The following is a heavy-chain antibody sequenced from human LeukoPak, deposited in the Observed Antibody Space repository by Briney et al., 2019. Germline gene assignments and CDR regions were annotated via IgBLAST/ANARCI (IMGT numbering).Heavy chain of an antibody. CDR1: GFTFRSYA. CDR3: AKNRDGYNYRYFDY. J-gene: IGHJ4*02. V-gene: IGHV3-23*01. CDR2: ISGSGGST. D-gene: IGHD5-24*01. Sequence: GGSLRLSCAASGFTFRSYAMSWVRQAPGKGLEWVSAISGSGGSTYYADSVKGRFTISRDNSKNTLYLQMNSLRAEDTAVYYCAKNRDGYNYRYFDYWGQGTVVTVSS.